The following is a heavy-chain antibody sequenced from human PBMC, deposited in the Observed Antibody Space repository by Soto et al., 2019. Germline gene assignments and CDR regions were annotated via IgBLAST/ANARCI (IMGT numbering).Heavy chain of an antibody. J-gene: IGHJ3*02. CDR1: GFTFSSYG. CDR2: IWYDGSNK. D-gene: IGHD6-13*01. V-gene: IGHV3-33*01. Sequence: GGSLRLSCAASGFTFSSYGMHWVRQAPSKGLEWVAVIWYDGSNKYYADSVKGRFTISRDNSKNTLYLQMNSLRAEDTAVYYCARAGIAAAGSRTSYAFDIWGQGTMVTVSS. CDR3: ARAGIAAAGSRTSYAFDI.